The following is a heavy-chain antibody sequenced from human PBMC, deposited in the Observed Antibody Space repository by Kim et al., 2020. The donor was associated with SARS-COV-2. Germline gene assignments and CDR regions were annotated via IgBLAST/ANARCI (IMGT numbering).Heavy chain of an antibody. V-gene: IGHV7-4-1*02. D-gene: IGHD3-10*01. J-gene: IGHJ4*02. CDR2: INTNTETP. CDR3: ARSSYDSGTNYFDS. Sequence: ASVKVSCMASGYMFTRNAVNWVRQAPGLGLEWMGWINTNTETPTYAQGFTGRFVFSLDTSVSTAYLQISSLKAEDSAVYYCARSSYDSGTNYFDSWGQGT. CDR1: GYMFTRNA.